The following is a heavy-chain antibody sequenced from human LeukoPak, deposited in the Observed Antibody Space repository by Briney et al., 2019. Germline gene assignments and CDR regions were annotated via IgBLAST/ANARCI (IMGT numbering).Heavy chain of an antibody. CDR3: AKDLGSWVRGITKDRLPDS. CDR1: GFTVSSNS. Sequence: PGGSLRLSCTVSGFTVSSNSMSWVRQAPGKGLEWVSFIYSDNTHYSDSVKGRFTISRDNSKNTLYLQMNSLRAEDTAVYYCAKDLGSWVRGITKDRLPDSWGLGTLVTVSS. CDR2: IYSDNT. V-gene: IGHV3-53*01. J-gene: IGHJ4*02. D-gene: IGHD3-10*01.